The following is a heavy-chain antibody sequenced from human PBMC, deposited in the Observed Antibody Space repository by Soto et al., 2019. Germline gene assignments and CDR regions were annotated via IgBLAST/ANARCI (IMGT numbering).Heavy chain of an antibody. CDR1: GYTFTGYY. CDR2: INPNSGGT. V-gene: IGHV1-2*04. Sequence: ASVKVSCKASGYTFTGYYMHWVRQAPGQGLEWMGWINPNSGGTNYAQKFQGWVTMTRDTSISTAYMELSRLRSDDTAVYYCARDMPPTDIVLVPAAMPTTLGYWGQGTLVTVSS. J-gene: IGHJ4*02. CDR3: ARDMPPTDIVLVPAAMPTTLGY. D-gene: IGHD2-2*01.